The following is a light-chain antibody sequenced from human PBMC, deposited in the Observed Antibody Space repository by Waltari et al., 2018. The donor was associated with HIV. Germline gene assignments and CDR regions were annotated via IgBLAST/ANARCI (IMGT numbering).Light chain of an antibody. Sequence: SYDLTQTPSVSVSPGQTARINCSRGALPKKYSSWYRQKAGQAPILLIYKYIERPSGIPERISGSGSGTGVTLTITDVQAEDEGDYFCQSTDHDGTWVFGGGTKLTVL. CDR1: ALPKKY. V-gene: IGLV3-25*03. J-gene: IGLJ3*02. CDR3: QSTDHDGTWV. CDR2: KYI.